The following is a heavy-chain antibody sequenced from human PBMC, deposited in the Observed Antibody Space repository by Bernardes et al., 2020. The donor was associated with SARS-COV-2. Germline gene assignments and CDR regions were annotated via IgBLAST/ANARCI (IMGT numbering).Heavy chain of an antibody. Sequence: GGSLRLSCSASGFTFSTYTMHWVRQAPGKGLEYVSAINGDGGGTYYADSVKGRFTISRDNSRNTLYLQMRRLRPEDTALYYCVKFTVNGGSIDCWGQGTLVTVSP. D-gene: IGHD3-10*01. V-gene: IGHV3-64D*06. CDR1: GFTFSTYT. CDR3: VKFTVNGGSIDC. CDR2: INGDGGGT. J-gene: IGHJ4*02.